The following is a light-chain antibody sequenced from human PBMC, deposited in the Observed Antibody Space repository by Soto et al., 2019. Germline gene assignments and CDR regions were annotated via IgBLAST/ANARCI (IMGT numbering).Light chain of an antibody. Sequence: DIQMTQSPSTLSASVGDRGIITRPASQSIGDSLAWYQQKPGKAPYRLISDVSSLERGVPSRFSGSGSGTEFTLTISSMQPDDFATFYCQQYNGYSRTFGQGTKVDIK. J-gene: IGKJ1*01. V-gene: IGKV1-5*01. CDR3: QQYNGYSRT. CDR2: DVS. CDR1: QSIGDS.